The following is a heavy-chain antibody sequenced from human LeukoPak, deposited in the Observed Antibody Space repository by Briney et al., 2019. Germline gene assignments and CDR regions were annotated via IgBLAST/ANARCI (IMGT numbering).Heavy chain of an antibody. D-gene: IGHD1-26*01. J-gene: IGHJ4*02. CDR3: VRDRGTYRPIDY. Sequence: GGSLRLSCAASAFSLNAYNMNWVRQAPGKGLEWLSSISYTGTYIYYADPVKGRFTLSRDNAQNSLYLQMNSLRAEDTAIYYCVRDRGTYRPIDYWGQGTLVTVSS. CDR1: AFSLNAYN. V-gene: IGHV3-21*04. CDR2: ISYTGTYI.